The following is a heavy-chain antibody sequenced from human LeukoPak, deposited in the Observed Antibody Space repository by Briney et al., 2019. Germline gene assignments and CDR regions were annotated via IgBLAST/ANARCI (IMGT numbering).Heavy chain of an antibody. J-gene: IGHJ6*02. CDR2: ISAYNGDT. V-gene: IGHV1-18*01. CDR3: AREGYGILTGYSPYYYYGMDV. D-gene: IGHD3-9*01. CDR1: GYTLTSYG. Sequence: ASVKVSCKASGYTLTSYGISWVRQAPGQGLEWMGWISAYNGDTNYAQKLQGRVTMTTDTSTSTAYMELRSLRSDDTAVYYCAREGYGILTGYSPYYYYGMDVWGQGTTVTVSS.